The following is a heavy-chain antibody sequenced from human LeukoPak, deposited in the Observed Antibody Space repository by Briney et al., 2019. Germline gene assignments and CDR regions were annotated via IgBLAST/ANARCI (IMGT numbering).Heavy chain of an antibody. V-gene: IGHV1-69*04. D-gene: IGHD3-10*01. Sequence: SVKVSCKASGGTFSSYAISWVRQAPGQGLEWMGRFIPILGIANYAQKFQGRVTVTADKSTSTAYMELSSLRSEDTAVYYCARGTVRGVISRNNWFDPWGQGTLVTVSS. CDR1: GGTFSSYA. CDR3: ARGTVRGVISRNNWFDP. J-gene: IGHJ5*02. CDR2: FIPILGIA.